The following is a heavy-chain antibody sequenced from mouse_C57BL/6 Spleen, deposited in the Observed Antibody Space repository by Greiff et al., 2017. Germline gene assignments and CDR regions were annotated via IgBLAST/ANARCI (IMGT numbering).Heavy chain of an antibody. V-gene: IGHV1-82*01. CDR1: GYAFSSSW. CDR3: AREGDGNYFYAMGD. D-gene: IGHD2-1*01. J-gene: IGHJ4*01. Sequence: QVQLKESGPDLVKPGASVKLSCKASGYAFSSSWMNWVKQRPGKGLEWIGRIYPGDGYTNYNGKFKGKATLTADKSSSTAYLQISRLTSEDSAVYFCAREGDGNYFYAMGDWGQGTSVTVSS. CDR2: IYPGDGYT.